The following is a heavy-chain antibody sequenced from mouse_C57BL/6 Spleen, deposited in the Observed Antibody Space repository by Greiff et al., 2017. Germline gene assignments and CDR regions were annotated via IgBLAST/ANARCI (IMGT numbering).Heavy chain of an antibody. Sequence: EVQLQQSGPELVKPGASVKISCKASGYTFTDYYMNWVKQSHGKSLEWIGDINPNNGGTSYNQKFKGKATLTVDKSSSTAYMELRSLTSEDSAVXYCARYDYFDYGGQGTTLTVSS. J-gene: IGHJ2*01. CDR3: ARYDYFDY. CDR1: GYTFTDYY. CDR2: INPNNGGT. V-gene: IGHV1-26*01.